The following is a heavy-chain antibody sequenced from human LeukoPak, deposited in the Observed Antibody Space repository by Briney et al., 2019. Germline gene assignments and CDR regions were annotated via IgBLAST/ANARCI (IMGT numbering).Heavy chain of an antibody. D-gene: IGHD3-10*01. Sequence: SETLSLTCTVSGDSISSYYWSWIRQPAGKGLERIGRMYVSGSTNYNPSLKSRVTMSVDTSKNQFSLKMTSVTAADTAFYYCARDMVRGVKAYLSWFDPWGQGILVTVST. CDR1: GDSISSYY. CDR3: ARDMVRGVKAYLSWFDP. J-gene: IGHJ5*02. CDR2: MYVSGST. V-gene: IGHV4-4*07.